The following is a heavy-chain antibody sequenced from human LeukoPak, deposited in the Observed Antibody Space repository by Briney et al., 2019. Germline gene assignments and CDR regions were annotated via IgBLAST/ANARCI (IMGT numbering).Heavy chain of an antibody. CDR2: INAGNGNT. CDR1: GYTFTNYA. CDR3: ARTYGDYRKGGMDV. J-gene: IGHJ6*02. D-gene: IGHD4-17*01. Sequence: GASVKVSCKASGYTFTNYAMHWVRQAPGQRLEWMGWINAGNGNTKYSQKFQGRVTITRDTSASTAYMELSSLRSEDTAMYYCARTYGDYRKGGMDVWGQGTTVTVSS. V-gene: IGHV1-3*01.